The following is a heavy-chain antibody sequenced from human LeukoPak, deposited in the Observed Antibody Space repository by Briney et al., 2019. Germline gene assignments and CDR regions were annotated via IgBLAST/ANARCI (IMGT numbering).Heavy chain of an antibody. Sequence: SETLSLTCALYGGSFSGYYWSWIRQPPGKGLEWIGEINHSGSTNYNPSLKSRVTISVDTSKNQFSLKLSSVTAADTAVYYCAISYCSSTSCYFPRKRGFDPWGQGTLVTVSS. CDR3: AISYCSSTSCYFPRKRGFDP. V-gene: IGHV4-34*01. J-gene: IGHJ5*02. D-gene: IGHD2-2*01. CDR2: INHSGST. CDR1: GGSFSGYY.